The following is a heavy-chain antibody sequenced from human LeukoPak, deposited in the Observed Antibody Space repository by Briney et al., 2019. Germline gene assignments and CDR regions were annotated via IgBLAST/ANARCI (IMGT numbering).Heavy chain of an antibody. D-gene: IGHD2-2*02. Sequence: PSETLSLTCAVYGESFSDYFWSWSRQTPGKELEWIGETSHTGSTKYNPSLESRVIISVDTSKNQFSLRLSSVTAADTAVYYCARVRGEIVVVPAAIHYYYYMDVWGKGTTVTVSS. CDR1: GESFSDYF. CDR3: ARVRGEIVVVPAAIHYYYYMDV. J-gene: IGHJ6*03. CDR2: TSHTGST. V-gene: IGHV4-34*01.